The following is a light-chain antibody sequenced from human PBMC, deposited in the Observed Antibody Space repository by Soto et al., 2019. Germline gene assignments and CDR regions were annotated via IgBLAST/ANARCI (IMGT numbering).Light chain of an antibody. Sequence: SVLTQPRSVSGSPGQSVTISCTGTSSDVGGYNYVSWYQQHPGKAPKLMIYDVSKRPSEVPDRFSGSKSGNTASLTISGLQAEDEADYYCCSYAGSYTFPYVFGTGTKVTVL. CDR3: CSYAGSYTFPYV. V-gene: IGLV2-11*01. J-gene: IGLJ1*01. CDR1: SSDVGGYNY. CDR2: DVS.